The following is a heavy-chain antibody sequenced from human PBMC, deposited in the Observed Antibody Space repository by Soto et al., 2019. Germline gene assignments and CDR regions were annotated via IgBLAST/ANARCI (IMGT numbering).Heavy chain of an antibody. CDR3: ARDRDFVQQWLAGSLDY. D-gene: IGHD6-19*01. CDR1: GFTFSSYA. V-gene: IGHV3-30-3*01. CDR2: ISYDGSNK. Sequence: QVQLVESGGGVVQPGRSLRLSCAASGFTFSSYAMHWVRQAPGKGLEWVAVISYDGSNKYYADSVKGRFTISRDNSKKTLYLQMNSLRAADTAVYYCARDRDFVQQWLAGSLDYWGQGTLVTVFS. J-gene: IGHJ4*02.